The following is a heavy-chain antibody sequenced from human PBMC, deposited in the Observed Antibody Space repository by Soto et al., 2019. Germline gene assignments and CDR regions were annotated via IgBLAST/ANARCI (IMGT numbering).Heavy chain of an antibody. Sequence: EVQLLAAGGGLVQPGGSLRLACAASGFTFDSYAMSWVLQAPGTGLEWVATISGSGGSTYFADSVRGRFTISRDNAKDTLSLQMNSLRAEDTAEYYCAKERGGRKVVTAVQYFDYWGQGTLFTVAS. CDR2: ISGSGGST. J-gene: IGHJ4*02. CDR1: GFTFDSYA. D-gene: IGHD2-21*02. V-gene: IGHV3-23*01. CDR3: AKERGGRKVVTAVQYFDY.